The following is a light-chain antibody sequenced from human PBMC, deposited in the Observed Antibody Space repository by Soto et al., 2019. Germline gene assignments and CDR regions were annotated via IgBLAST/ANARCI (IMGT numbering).Light chain of an antibody. CDR3: QAGDRSVV. V-gene: IGLV3-1*01. CDR2: DDS. J-gene: IGLJ2*01. Sequence: SYELTQPPSVSVSPGQTASMTCSGDKLGGKYVCWYQQKPGQSPVLVIYDDSKRPSGIPERFSGSNSGNTATLTIGGTQAMDEADYYCQAGDRSVVFGGGTKVTVL. CDR1: KLGGKY.